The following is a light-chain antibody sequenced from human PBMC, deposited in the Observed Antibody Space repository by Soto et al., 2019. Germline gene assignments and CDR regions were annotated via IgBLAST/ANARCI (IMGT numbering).Light chain of an antibody. V-gene: IGKV1-5*03. CDR1: QSISSW. Sequence: DIQMTQSPSSLSASVGDRFTITCRASQSISSWLAWYQQRPGKAPKLLIHKASNLESGVPSRFSGSGSGTEFTLTISSLQPDDSATYYCQQYNRYSTFGQGTKVDI. CDR2: KAS. CDR3: QQYNRYST. J-gene: IGKJ1*01.